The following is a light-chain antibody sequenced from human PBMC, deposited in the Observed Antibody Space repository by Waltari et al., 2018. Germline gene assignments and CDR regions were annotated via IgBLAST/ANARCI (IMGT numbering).Light chain of an antibody. CDR3: QKNNRAPPVT. CDR1: QGISNY. CDR2: AAS. J-gene: IGKJ3*01. V-gene: IGKV1-27*01. Sequence: DIQMTQSPSSLSASVGDRVTITCRATQGISNYLAWYQPTPGKVPKLLIYAASTLQSGVPSRFSGSGSGTDFTLTISSLQPEDVATYYCQKNNRAPPVTFGPGTKVDIK.